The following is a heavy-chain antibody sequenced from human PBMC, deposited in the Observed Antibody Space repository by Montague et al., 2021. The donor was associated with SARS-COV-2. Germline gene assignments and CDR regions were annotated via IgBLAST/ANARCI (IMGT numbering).Heavy chain of an antibody. CDR1: GGSIRSGGYY. V-gene: IGHV4-31*03. J-gene: IGHJ5*02. CDR3: ARATRSIVVLNWFDP. D-gene: IGHD3-22*01. Sequence: TRSLTCTVSGGSIRSGGYYWSWIRQHPGKGLEWIGYMYYSGSTYYNPSLKSRVTISVDTSKNQFSLKLSSVTAADTAVYYCARATRSIVVLNWFDPWGQGTLVTVSS. CDR2: MYYSGST.